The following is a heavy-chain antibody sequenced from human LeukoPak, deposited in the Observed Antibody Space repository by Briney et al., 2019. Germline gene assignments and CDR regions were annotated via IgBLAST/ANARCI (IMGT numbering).Heavy chain of an antibody. CDR1: GYSFTSYW. CDR3: AKKPVGRAAGYYFDY. D-gene: IGHD6-13*01. V-gene: IGHV3-23*01. J-gene: IGHJ4*02. CDR2: ISGSGGST. Sequence: GESLKISCNGSGYSFTSYWIGWVRQAPGKGLEWVSAISGSGGSTYYADSVKGRFTISRDNSKNTLYLQMNSLRAEDTAVYYCAKKPVGRAAGYYFDYWGQGTLVTVSS.